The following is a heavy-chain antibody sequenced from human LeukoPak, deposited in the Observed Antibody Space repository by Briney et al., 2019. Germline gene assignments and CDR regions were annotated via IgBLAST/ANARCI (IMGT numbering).Heavy chain of an antibody. V-gene: IGHV4-34*01. D-gene: IGHD2-15*01. Sequence: PSETLSLTSADYGGSFSGYYWSWIRQPPGKGLEWIWEINHSGSTNYNPSLTSRVTMSVDTSKHQISLNRSSVTAAPPARPFSARLPYCSGGSCYFDYWGQGTLVTVSS. J-gene: IGHJ4*02. CDR1: GGSFSGYY. CDR3: ARLPYCSGGSCYFDY. CDR2: INHSGST.